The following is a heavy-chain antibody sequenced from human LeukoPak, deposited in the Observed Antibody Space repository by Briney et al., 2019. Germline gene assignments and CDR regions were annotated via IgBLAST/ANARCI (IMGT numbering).Heavy chain of an antibody. Sequence: PGGSLRLSCAASGFIFSSHGMNWVRQAPGKGLEWVSGISPSGDITYYADSVKGRFTISRDNSKNTVYLQMDSLRFEDAAVYYCAKFEFGFWGQGTLVTVSS. D-gene: IGHD3-16*01. J-gene: IGHJ4*02. CDR2: ISPSGDIT. CDR1: GFIFSSHG. V-gene: IGHV3-23*01. CDR3: AKFEFGF.